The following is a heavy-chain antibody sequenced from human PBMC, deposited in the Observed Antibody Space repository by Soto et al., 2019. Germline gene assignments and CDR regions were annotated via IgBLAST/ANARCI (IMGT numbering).Heavy chain of an antibody. CDR1: GYSFTSYW. CDR2: IDPSDSYT. V-gene: IGHV5-10-1*01. CDR3: ARRAIAVAGTQEGLDY. D-gene: IGHD6-19*01. Sequence: GESLKISCKGSGYSFTSYWISWVRQMPGKGLEWMGRIDPSDSYTNYSPSFQGHVTISADKSISTAYLQWSSLKASDTAMYYCARRAIAVAGTQEGLDYWGQGTLVTVPQ. J-gene: IGHJ4*02.